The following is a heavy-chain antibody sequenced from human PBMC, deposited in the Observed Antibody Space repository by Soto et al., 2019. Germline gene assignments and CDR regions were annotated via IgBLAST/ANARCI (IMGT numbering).Heavy chain of an antibody. J-gene: IGHJ6*02. Sequence: QVQLVQSGAEVKKPGSSVKVSCKASGGTFSSYAISWVRQAPGQGLEWMGGIIPIFGTANYAQKFQGRVTSTADESTSTAYMELSSLRSEDTAVYYCARVLGGRSTSRLIGGMDGWGQGTTVTVSS. CDR1: GGTFSSYA. CDR2: IIPIFGTA. CDR3: ARVLGGRSTSRLIGGMDG. D-gene: IGHD2-2*01. V-gene: IGHV1-69*01.